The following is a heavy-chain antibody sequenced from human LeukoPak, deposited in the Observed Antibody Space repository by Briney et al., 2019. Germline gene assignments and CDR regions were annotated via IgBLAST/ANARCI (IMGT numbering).Heavy chain of an antibody. CDR1: GGSISSGGYY. CDR2: IYYSGST. V-gene: IGHV4-31*03. CDR3: ARAYCGGDCYSPYYYYGMDV. J-gene: IGHJ6*02. Sequence: PSQTLSLTCTVSGGSISSGGYYWSWIRQHPGKGLEWIGYIYYSGSTNYNPSLKSRVTISVDTSKNQFSLKLSSVTAADTAVYYCARAYCGGDCYSPYYYYGMDVWGQGTTVTVSS. D-gene: IGHD2-21*02.